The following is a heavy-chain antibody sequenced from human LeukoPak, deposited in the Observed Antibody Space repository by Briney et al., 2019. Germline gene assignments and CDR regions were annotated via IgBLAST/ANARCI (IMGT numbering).Heavy chain of an antibody. D-gene: IGHD3-10*01. Sequence: WGSLRLSCAASGFTFSSYGMHWVRQAPGKGLEWVAVISYDGSNKYYADSVKGRFTISRDNSKNTLYLQMNSLRAEDTAVYYCAQIQFGESDFDYWGQGTLVTVSS. V-gene: IGHV3-30*03. CDR3: AQIQFGESDFDY. CDR2: ISYDGSNK. J-gene: IGHJ4*02. CDR1: GFTFSSYG.